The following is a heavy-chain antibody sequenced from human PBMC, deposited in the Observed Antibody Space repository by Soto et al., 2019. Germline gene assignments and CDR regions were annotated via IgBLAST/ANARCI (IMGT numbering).Heavy chain of an antibody. J-gene: IGHJ5*02. CDR3: AKDWRVARNNWFDP. CDR1: GFTFSSYA. V-gene: IGHV3-23*01. CDR2: ISGSGGST. Sequence: GGSLRLSCAASGFTFSSYAMSWVRQAPGKGLEWVSAISGSGGSTYYADSVKGRFIISRDNSKNTLYLQMNSLRAEDTAVYYCAKDWRVARNNWFDPWGQGTLVTVSS. D-gene: IGHD5-12*01.